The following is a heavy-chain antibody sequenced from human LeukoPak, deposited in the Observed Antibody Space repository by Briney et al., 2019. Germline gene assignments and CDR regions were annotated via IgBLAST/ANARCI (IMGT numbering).Heavy chain of an antibody. D-gene: IGHD3-3*01. CDR1: GYTFTSYD. J-gene: IGHJ3*02. CDR2: MNPHSDNT. CDR3: ARAARTLFGVFIIAAFDI. Sequence: ASVKVSCKASGYTFTSYDINWVRQATGQELEWMGWMNPHSDNTAYAQKFQGRVTMTKNTSISTAYMELSSLRSDDTAVYYCARAARTLFGVFIIAAFDIWGQGTMVTVSS. V-gene: IGHV1-8*01.